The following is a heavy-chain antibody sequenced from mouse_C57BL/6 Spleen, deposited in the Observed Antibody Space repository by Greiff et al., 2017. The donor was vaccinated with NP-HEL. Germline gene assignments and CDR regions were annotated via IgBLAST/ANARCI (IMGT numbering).Heavy chain of an antibody. Sequence: QVQLQQPGAELVRPGSSVKLSCKASGYTFTSYWMHWVKQRPIQGLEWIGNIDPSDSETHYNQKFKDKATLTVDKSSSTAYMQLSSLTSEDSAVYYCAREGEITTVLDYWGQGTTLTVSS. J-gene: IGHJ2*01. CDR2: IDPSDSET. D-gene: IGHD1-1*01. CDR1: GYTFTSYW. V-gene: IGHV1-52*01. CDR3: AREGEITTVLDY.